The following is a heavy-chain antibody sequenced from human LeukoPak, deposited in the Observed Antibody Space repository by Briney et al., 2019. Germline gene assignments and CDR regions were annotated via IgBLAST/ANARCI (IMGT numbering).Heavy chain of an antibody. CDR2: ISSSSSYI. Sequence: GGSLRFSCAASGFTFSSYSMNWVRQAPGKGLEWVSSISSSSSYIYYADSVKGRFTISRDNAKNSLYLQMNSLRAEDTAVYYCARGNIVVVPAAMFWGQGTLVTVSS. CDR1: GFTFSSYS. J-gene: IGHJ4*02. CDR3: ARGNIVVVPAAMF. D-gene: IGHD2-2*01. V-gene: IGHV3-21*01.